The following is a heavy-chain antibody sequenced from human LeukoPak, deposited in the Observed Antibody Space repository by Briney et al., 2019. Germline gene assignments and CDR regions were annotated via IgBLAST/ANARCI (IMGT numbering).Heavy chain of an antibody. D-gene: IGHD2-8*01. CDR3: TTVGVRYWYFDL. Sequence: TGGYLRLSCAASGFTFTDAWMSWVRQAPGKGLEWVGRIKSIPDGGTTDFSPPVKGRFTISRDDSKNTLYLQMNSLKTEDTAVYYCTTVGVRYWYFDLWGRGTLVTVSS. V-gene: IGHV3-15*01. CDR1: GFTFTDAW. CDR2: IKSIPDGGTT. J-gene: IGHJ2*01.